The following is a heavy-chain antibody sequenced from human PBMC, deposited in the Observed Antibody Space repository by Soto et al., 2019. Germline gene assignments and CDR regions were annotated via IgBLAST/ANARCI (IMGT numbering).Heavy chain of an antibody. CDR2: IYYSGST. Sequence: SEGLSLTCKVAGGPSSRYYWSWIRQPPGKGLEWIGYIYYSGSTNYNPSLKSRVTISVDTSKNQFSLKLSSVTAADTAVYYCARRPFDYDILTGYYGGTFDIWGQGTMVT. D-gene: IGHD3-9*01. CDR1: GGPSSRYY. V-gene: IGHV4-59*08. CDR3: ARRPFDYDILTGYYGGTFDI. J-gene: IGHJ3*02.